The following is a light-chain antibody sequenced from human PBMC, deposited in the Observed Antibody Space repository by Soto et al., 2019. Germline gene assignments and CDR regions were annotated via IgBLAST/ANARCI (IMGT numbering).Light chain of an antibody. CDR2: AAS. CDR3: QQAYTFPFT. Sequence: DIQLTQSPSLVYPSEGERVTITGRASQGISTWFVWYQQKPGKAPKLLIYAASSLQSAVPSRFSGSGSGTDFTLTISSLQPEDFATYYCQQAYTFPFTFGPGTKVDIK. CDR1: QGISTW. J-gene: IGKJ3*01. V-gene: IGKV1D-12*01.